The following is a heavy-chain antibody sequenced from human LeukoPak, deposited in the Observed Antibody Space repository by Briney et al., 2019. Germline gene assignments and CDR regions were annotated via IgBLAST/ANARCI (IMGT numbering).Heavy chain of an antibody. D-gene: IGHD2-21*01. V-gene: IGHV4-4*02. Sequence: SGTLSLTCAVSGGSFSTSNWWSWVRQPPGKGLEWIGEIYHSGSTNYNPSLKSRVTISVDKSKNQFSLKLSSVTAADTAVYYCARAPIVVELNAFDIWGQGTMVTVSS. J-gene: IGHJ3*02. CDR3: ARAPIVVELNAFDI. CDR2: IYHSGST. CDR1: GGSFSTSNW.